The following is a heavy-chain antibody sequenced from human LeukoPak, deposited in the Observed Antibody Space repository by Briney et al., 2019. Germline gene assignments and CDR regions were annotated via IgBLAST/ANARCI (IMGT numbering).Heavy chain of an antibody. Sequence: ASVKVSCKASGYTFTGYYMHWVRQAPGQGLEWMGWINPNSGGTNYAQKFQGRVTVTRDTSISTAYMELSRLRSDDTAVYYCARLSSSFTYYYYYYYMDVWGKGTTVTVSS. CDR1: GYTFTGYY. CDR2: INPNSGGT. CDR3: ARLSSSFTYYYYYYYMDV. J-gene: IGHJ6*03. V-gene: IGHV1-2*02. D-gene: IGHD6-6*01.